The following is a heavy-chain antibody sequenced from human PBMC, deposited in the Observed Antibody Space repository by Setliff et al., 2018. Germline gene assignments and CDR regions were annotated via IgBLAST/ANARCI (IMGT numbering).Heavy chain of an antibody. CDR2: IFYDGSEK. CDR3: ARSETCHSTHCSPYDY. J-gene: IGHJ4*02. V-gene: IGHV3-33*08. CDR1: GFTFSTYA. D-gene: IGHD2-2*01. Sequence: PGGSLRLSCAASGFTFSTYAMHWVRQAPGKGLEWVGYIFYDGSEKYYADSVKGRFTISRDNAENSLYLQMNSLRAEDTAVYYCARSETCHSTHCSPYDYWGQGTPVTVSS.